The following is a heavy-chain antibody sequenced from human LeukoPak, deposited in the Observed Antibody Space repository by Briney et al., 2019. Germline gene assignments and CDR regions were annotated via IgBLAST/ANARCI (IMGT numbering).Heavy chain of an antibody. CDR2: IYYSGST. D-gene: IGHD2/OR15-2a*01. Sequence: SETLSLTCTVSGGSISSSSYYWGWIRQPPGKGLEWIGSIYYSGSTYYNPSLKSRVTISVDTSKNQFSLKLSSVTAADTAVYYCARGFTLFDPWGQGTLVTVSS. V-gene: IGHV4-39*07. J-gene: IGHJ5*02. CDR1: GGSISSSSYY. CDR3: ARGFTLFDP.